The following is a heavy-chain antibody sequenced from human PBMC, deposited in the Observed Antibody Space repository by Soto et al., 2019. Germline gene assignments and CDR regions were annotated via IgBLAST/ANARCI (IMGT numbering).Heavy chain of an antibody. J-gene: IGHJ5*02. CDR2: IKSKTDGGTT. V-gene: IGHV3-15*01. CDR3: TTDLASTIWFGELSDWFDP. Sequence: EVQLVESGGGLVKPGGSLRLSCAASGFTFSNAWMSWVRQAPGKGLEWVGRIKSKTDGGTTDYAAPVKGRFTISRDDSKNTLYLQMNSLKTEDTAVYYCTTDLASTIWFGELSDWFDPWGQGTLVTVSS. D-gene: IGHD3-10*01. CDR1: GFTFSNAW.